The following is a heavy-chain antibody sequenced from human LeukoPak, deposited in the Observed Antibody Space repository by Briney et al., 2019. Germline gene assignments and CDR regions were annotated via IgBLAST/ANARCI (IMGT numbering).Heavy chain of an antibody. CDR1: GFTVSSNY. V-gene: IGHV3-66*01. CDR3: ARDDAGYSSSWYNWFDP. Sequence: GGSLRLSCAASGFTVSSNYMSWVRQAPGKGLEWVSVIYSGGSTYYADSVKGRFTISRDNSKNTLYLQMNSLRAEDTAVYYCARDDAGYSSSWYNWFDPWGQGTLVTVSS. J-gene: IGHJ5*02. CDR2: IYSGGST. D-gene: IGHD6-13*01.